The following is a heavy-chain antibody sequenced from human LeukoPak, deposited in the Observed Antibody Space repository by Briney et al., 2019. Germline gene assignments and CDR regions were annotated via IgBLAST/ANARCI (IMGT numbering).Heavy chain of an antibody. D-gene: IGHD3-10*01. Sequence: GGSLRLSCAASGFTVSSNYMSWVRQAPGKGLEWVSVIYSGGSTYYADSVKGRFTISRDNSKHTLYLQMNSLSAEDTAVYYCARWRLRSGDAFDIWGQGTMVTVSS. CDR3: ARWRLRSGDAFDI. J-gene: IGHJ3*02. CDR2: IYSGGST. V-gene: IGHV3-53*01. CDR1: GFTVSSNY.